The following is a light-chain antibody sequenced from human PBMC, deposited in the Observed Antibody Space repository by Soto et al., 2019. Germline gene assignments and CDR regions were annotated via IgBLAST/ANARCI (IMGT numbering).Light chain of an antibody. Sequence: DVVVTQSPDSLAVSLGERATINCRSSHSLFFGSNNKNFLSWYQQKPGHPPKLLITWSSTRESGVPDRFTGSGSGTDFSLTITTLQAEDVAVYYCLQYFSTPRTFGQGTKVEIK. CDR1: HSLFFGSNNKNF. CDR2: WSS. J-gene: IGKJ1*01. V-gene: IGKV4-1*01. CDR3: LQYFSTPRT.